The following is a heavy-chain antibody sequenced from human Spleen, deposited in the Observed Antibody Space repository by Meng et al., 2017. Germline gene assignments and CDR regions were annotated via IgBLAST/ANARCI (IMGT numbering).Heavy chain of an antibody. CDR2: ISGGGGTT. J-gene: IGHJ4*02. V-gene: IGHV3-23*01. CDR1: GFTFSSSA. D-gene: IGHD3-10*01. Sequence: GESLKISCAASGFTFSSSAMSWVRQAPGRGLEWVSGISGGGGTTYYADSVKGRFTISRDNSKNTLYLQMNSLRAEDTAVYFCAKAPGMRVRGVMDYWGQGTLVTVSS. CDR3: AKAPGMRVRGVMDY.